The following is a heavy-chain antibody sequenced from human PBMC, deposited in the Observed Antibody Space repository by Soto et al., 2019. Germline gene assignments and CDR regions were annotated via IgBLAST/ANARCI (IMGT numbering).Heavy chain of an antibody. V-gene: IGHV5-51*01. CDR3: ARLREPALVRHYYYFGVVV. D-gene: IGHD1-26*01. Sequence: PGESLKISCKGSGYSFTSYWIGWVRQMPGKGLEWMGIIHPGDSDTRYSPSFQGQVTISADKSISTAYLQWSSLKASDTAIYYCARLREPALVRHYYYFGVVVWGQGTPVTVFS. J-gene: IGHJ6*02. CDR2: IHPGDSDT. CDR1: GYSFTSYW.